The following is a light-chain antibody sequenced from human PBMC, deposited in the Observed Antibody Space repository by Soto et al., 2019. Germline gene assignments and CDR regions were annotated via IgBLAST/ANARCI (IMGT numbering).Light chain of an antibody. Sequence: QAVVTQPPSASGTRGQRVTISCSGGSSNIGTNYVYWYQQLPGTAPKLLIYRNNLRPSGVPDRFSASKSGTSASLAISGLRSEDEGDYFCAGWDDSLHGLLFGAGTNFTVL. CDR1: SSNIGTNY. J-gene: IGLJ1*01. CDR3: AGWDDSLHGLL. CDR2: RNN. V-gene: IGLV1-47*01.